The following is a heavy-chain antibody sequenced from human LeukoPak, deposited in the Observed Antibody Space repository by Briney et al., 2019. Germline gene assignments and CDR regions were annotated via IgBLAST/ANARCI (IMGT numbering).Heavy chain of an antibody. D-gene: IGHD1-26*01. J-gene: IGHJ6*04. CDR3: ARAGRPYYYYSMDV. CDR1: GGFITDYY. Sequence: SETLSLTCTVSGGFITDYYWTWIRQPAGKGLEWVGRIYSTGSIDYNPSLKSRVTLSVDTSRNQFSLKVTSVTAAGTAVYFCARAGRPYYYYSMDVWGKGTTVTVSS. CDR2: IYSTGSI. V-gene: IGHV4-4*07.